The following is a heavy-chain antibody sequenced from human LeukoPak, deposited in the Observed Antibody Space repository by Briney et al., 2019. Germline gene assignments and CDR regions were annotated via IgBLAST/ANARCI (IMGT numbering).Heavy chain of an antibody. CDR2: INPSGGST. CDR1: GYTFTSYY. V-gene: IGHV1-46*01. CDR3: ARGASSYYDSSDYFDY. Sequence: ASVKVSCKASGYTFTSYYMHWVRQAPGQGLEWMGVINPSGGSTSYAQKFQGRVTMSRDMSTSTVYMEVSSLRSEDTAVYYCARGASSYYDSSDYFDYWGQGTLVTVSS. J-gene: IGHJ4*02. D-gene: IGHD3-22*01.